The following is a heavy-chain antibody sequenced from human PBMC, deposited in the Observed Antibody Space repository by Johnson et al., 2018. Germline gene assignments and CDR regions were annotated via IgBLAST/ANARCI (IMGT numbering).Heavy chain of an antibody. J-gene: IGHJ4*02. V-gene: IGHV4-59*01. CDR1: GGLINSYY. CDR3: ASHNTRGYFDH. D-gene: IGHD1-1*01. Sequence: QVQLQEAGPGLVKASETLSLSCTVSGGLINSYYWRWMRQPPGKGLEWLGNVFFNGNTNHNPSLKSRVTMSADISKKQFPRMLASLTPADTAVYFCASHNTRGYFDHWGQGALVAVSS. CDR2: VFFNGNT.